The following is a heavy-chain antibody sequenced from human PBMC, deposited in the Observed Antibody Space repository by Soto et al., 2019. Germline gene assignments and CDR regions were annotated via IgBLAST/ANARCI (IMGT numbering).Heavy chain of an antibody. V-gene: IGHV4-30-4*01. CDR1: GGSISSGDYF. CDR2: IYYRGRT. J-gene: IGHJ6*01. D-gene: IGHD1-1*01. Sequence: PSETLSLTCTVSGGSISSGDYFWSWIRQPPGKGLECIGYIYYRGRTYYNPALKSRVTISVDTSENQFSLKLSSVTAADTAVYYCARVQVGQRYYYYAMDDWGQGTTVTVSS. CDR3: ARVQVGQRYYYYAMDD.